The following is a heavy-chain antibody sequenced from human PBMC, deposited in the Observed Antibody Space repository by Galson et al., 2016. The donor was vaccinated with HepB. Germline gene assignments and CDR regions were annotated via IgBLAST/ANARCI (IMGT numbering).Heavy chain of an antibody. CDR2: IKEDGSEK. J-gene: IGHJ4*02. Sequence: SLRLSCAASGFTFGTYWMSWVRQAPGKGLEWVANIKEDGSEKYYAGSVKGRFTISRDNAMNSPYLQMNSLRGDDTAVYYCARDLGYWGQGTLVTVSS. CDR1: GFTFGTYW. V-gene: IGHV3-7*01. CDR3: ARDLGY. D-gene: IGHD3-16*01.